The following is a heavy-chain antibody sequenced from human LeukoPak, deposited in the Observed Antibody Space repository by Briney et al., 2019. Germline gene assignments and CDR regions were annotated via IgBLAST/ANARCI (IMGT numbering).Heavy chain of an antibody. V-gene: IGHV3-48*01. J-gene: IGHJ4*02. CDR1: GVTFSSYS. CDR2: ISSSSGTI. D-gene: IGHD3-10*01. Sequence: GGSLRLSCAASGVTFSSYSMNWGRQAPGKGLGWVSYISSSSGTIYYADSVKGRFTISRDNAKNSLYLQMNRLRAEDTAVYYSAKVLKAYYFGSGSYPFDHWGQGTLVTVSS. CDR3: AKVLKAYYFGSGSYPFDH.